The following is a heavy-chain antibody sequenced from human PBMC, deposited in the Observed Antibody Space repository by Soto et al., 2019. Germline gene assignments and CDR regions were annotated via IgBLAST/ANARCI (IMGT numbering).Heavy chain of an antibody. CDR1: GYTFTSYY. CDR2: INPSGGST. CDR3: ARLVYDTRLNYMYFDF. V-gene: IGHV1-46*01. Sequence: ASVKVSCKASGYTFTSYYMHWVRQAPRQGLEWMGIINPSGGSTSYAQKFQGRVTMTRDTSKNQFSLKLTSVTAADTAIYFCARLVYDTRLNYMYFDFWGQGALVTVSS. J-gene: IGHJ4*02. D-gene: IGHD3-10*01.